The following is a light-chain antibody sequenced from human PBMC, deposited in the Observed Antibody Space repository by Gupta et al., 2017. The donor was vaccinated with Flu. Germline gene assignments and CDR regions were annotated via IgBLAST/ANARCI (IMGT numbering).Light chain of an antibody. J-gene: IGLJ3*02. Sequence: SYELTQPPSVSVSPGQTASIACSGDKLGNKYVCWYRQQPGQSPTLVLFQDSKRPSGIPERFSGSNSGNTATLTISGAQALDEADYYCHTWDNSIGAFGGGTKLTVL. CDR3: HTWDNSIGA. V-gene: IGLV3-1*01. CDR1: KLGNKY. CDR2: QDS.